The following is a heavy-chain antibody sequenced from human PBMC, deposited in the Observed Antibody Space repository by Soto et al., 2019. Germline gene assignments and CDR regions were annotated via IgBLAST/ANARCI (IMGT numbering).Heavy chain of an antibody. Sequence: GGSLRLSCAASGFTFSSYAMSWVRQAPGKGLEWVSAISGSGGSTYYADSVKGRFTISRDNSKNTLYLQMNSLRAEDTAVYYCARKSRLYYYDSCGYYHYPDYFDYWGQGTLVTVSS. CDR1: GFTFSSYA. V-gene: IGHV3-23*01. CDR3: ARKSRLYYYDSCGYYHYPDYFDY. D-gene: IGHD3-22*01. CDR2: ISGSGGST. J-gene: IGHJ4*02.